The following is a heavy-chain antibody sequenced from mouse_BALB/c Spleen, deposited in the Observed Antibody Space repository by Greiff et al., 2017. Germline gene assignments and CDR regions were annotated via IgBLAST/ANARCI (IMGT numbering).Heavy chain of an antibody. Sequence: VQLVESGAELMKPGASVKISCKATGYTFSSYWIEWVKQRPGHGLEWIGEILPGSGSTNYNEKFKGKATFTADTSSNTAYMQLSSLTSEDSAVYYCARRGYDAYWYFDVWGAGTTVTVSS. CDR2: ILPGSGST. CDR3: ARRGYDAYWYFDV. CDR1: GYTFSSYW. V-gene: IGHV1-9*01. J-gene: IGHJ1*01. D-gene: IGHD2-2*01.